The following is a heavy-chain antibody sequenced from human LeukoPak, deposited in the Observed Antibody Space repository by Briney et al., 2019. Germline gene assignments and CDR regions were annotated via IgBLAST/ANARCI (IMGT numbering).Heavy chain of an antibody. Sequence: SETLSLTRAVYGGSFSGYYWSWIRQPPGKGLEWIGEINHSGSTNYNPSLKSRVTISVDTSKNQFSLKLSSVTAADTAVYYCARGPYCSSTSCYYYYYMDVWGKGTTVTVSS. J-gene: IGHJ6*03. D-gene: IGHD2-2*01. CDR1: GGSFSGYY. CDR3: ARGPYCSSTSCYYYYYMDV. V-gene: IGHV4-34*01. CDR2: INHSGST.